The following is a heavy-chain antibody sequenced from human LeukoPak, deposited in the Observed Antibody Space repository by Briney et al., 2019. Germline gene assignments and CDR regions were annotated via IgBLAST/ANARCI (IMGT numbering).Heavy chain of an antibody. Sequence: GASVKVSCKASGYTFTSYYMHWVRQAPGQGLEWMGRIIPILGIANYAQKFQGRVTITADKSTSTAYMELSSLRSEDTAVYYCARDNFNGPPYWGQGTLVTVSS. CDR3: ARDNFNGPPY. CDR2: IIPILGIA. CDR1: GYTFTSYY. J-gene: IGHJ4*02. D-gene: IGHD1-20*01. V-gene: IGHV1-69*04.